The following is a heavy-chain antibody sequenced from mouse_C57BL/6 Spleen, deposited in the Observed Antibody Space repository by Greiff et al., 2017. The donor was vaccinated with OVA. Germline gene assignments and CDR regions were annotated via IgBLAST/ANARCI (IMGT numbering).Heavy chain of an antibody. J-gene: IGHJ2*01. V-gene: IGHV1-59*01. Sequence: QVQLQQPGAELVRPGTSVKLSCKASGYTFTSYWMHWVKQRPGQGLEWIGVIDPSDSYTNYNQKFKGKATLTVDTSSSTAYMQLSSLTSEDSAVYYCASLITTVVERNYFDYWGQGTLSQSPQ. CDR3: ASLITTVVERNYFDY. CDR1: GYTFTSYW. D-gene: IGHD1-1*01. CDR2: IDPSDSYT.